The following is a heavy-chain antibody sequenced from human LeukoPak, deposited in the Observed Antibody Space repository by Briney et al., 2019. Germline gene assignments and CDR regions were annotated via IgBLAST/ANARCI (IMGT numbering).Heavy chain of an antibody. D-gene: IGHD2-2*01. CDR2: INHSGST. J-gene: IGHJ6*02. CDR3: ARGGYCSSTSCYYYYGMDV. V-gene: IGHV4-34*01. CDR1: GGSFSGYY. Sequence: SETLSLTCAVYGGSFSGYYWSWIRQPPGKGLEWIGEINHSGSTNYNPSLKSRVTISVDTSKSQFSLKLSSVTAADTAVYYCARGGYCSSTSCYYYYGMDVWGQGTTVTVSS.